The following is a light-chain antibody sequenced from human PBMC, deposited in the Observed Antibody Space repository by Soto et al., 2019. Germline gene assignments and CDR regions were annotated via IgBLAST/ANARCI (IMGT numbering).Light chain of an antibody. CDR3: QVWDSSSDV. Sequence: ELTQPPSVSVAPGKTARITCGGNNIGSKSVHWYQQKPGQAPVLVIYYDSDRPSGIPERFSGSNSGNTATLTISRVEAGDEADYYCQVWDSSSDVFGGGTKLTVL. J-gene: IGLJ2*01. V-gene: IGLV3-21*04. CDR2: YDS. CDR1: NIGSKS.